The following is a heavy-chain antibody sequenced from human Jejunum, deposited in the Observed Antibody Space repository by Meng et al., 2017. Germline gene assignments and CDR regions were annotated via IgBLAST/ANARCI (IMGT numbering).Heavy chain of an antibody. CDR2: ISSSGGTI. CDR1: GFTFSHHE. CDR3: ARSNMIRGVFFDY. J-gene: IGHJ4*02. Sequence: GESLKISCAVSGFTFSHHEMNWVRQAPGKGLEWVSYISSSGGTIYYADSVKGRFTISRDNARNSLFLQMNSLRAEDTAFYYCARSNMIRGVFFDYWGQGTLVTVSS. D-gene: IGHD3-10*01. V-gene: IGHV3-48*03.